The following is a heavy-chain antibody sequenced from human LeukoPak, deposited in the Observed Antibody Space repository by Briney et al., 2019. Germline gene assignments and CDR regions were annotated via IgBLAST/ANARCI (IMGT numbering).Heavy chain of an antibody. CDR3: ARLDSSTFSTEYFQH. Sequence: PGESLRISCKGSGYSFTSYWIGWVRQMPGKGLESMGLIYPGNSDTRYSPSSQGQVTISADKSISTAYLQWSSLKASDTAMYYCARLDSSTFSTEYFQHWGQGTLVTVSS. CDR2: IYPGNSDT. V-gene: IGHV5-51*03. CDR1: GYSFTSYW. J-gene: IGHJ1*01. D-gene: IGHD6-13*01.